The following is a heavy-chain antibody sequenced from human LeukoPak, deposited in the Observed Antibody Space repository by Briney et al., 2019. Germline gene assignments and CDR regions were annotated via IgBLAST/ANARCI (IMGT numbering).Heavy chain of an antibody. CDR1: GDSVSSHY. J-gene: IGHJ4*02. CDR2: VYYTGTS. CDR3: VRRVRYFGQNDY. Sequence: SETLSLTCTVSGDSVSSHYWGWIRQPPGKGLEWIAYVYYTGTSNYNPSLKSRVTISIDTSKNQFPLELISVTAADTAVYYCVRRVRYFGQNDYWGQGTLVTVSS. D-gene: IGHD3-9*01. V-gene: IGHV4-59*02.